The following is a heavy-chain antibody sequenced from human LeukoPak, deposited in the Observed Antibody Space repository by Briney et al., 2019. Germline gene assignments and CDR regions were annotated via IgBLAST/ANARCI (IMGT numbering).Heavy chain of an antibody. CDR2: LTGSGST. D-gene: IGHD5-12*01. Sequence: PGGSLRLSCVASGFAFSSFAMSWVRQAPGKGLEWVSGLTGSGSTYHADSVKGRFTISRDNSKNTLSLQMNSLRAEDTAVYYCAKTKSGYDFRGDFDYWGQGTLVTVSS. CDR1: GFAFSSFA. J-gene: IGHJ4*02. CDR3: AKTKSGYDFRGDFDY. V-gene: IGHV3-23*01.